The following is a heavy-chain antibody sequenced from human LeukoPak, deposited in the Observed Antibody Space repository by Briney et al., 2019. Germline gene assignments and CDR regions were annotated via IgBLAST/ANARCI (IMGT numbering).Heavy chain of an antibody. V-gene: IGHV3-66*01. CDR3: AKMDYDFWSGYWNFDY. Sequence: GGSLRLSCAASGFTVSSNYMNWVRQAPGKGLEWVSVIYSGGSTYYVDSVKGRFTISRDNSKNTLYLQMNSLRAEDTAVYYCAKMDYDFWSGYWNFDYWGQGTLVTVSS. CDR1: GFTVSSNY. J-gene: IGHJ4*02. CDR2: IYSGGST. D-gene: IGHD3-3*01.